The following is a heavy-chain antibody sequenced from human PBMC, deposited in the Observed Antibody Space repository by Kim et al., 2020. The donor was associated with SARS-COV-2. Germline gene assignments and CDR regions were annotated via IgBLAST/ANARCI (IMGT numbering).Heavy chain of an antibody. J-gene: IGHJ6*02. Sequence: SETLSLTCTVSGGSISSSSYYWGWIRQPPGKGLEWIGSIYYSGSTYYNPSLKSRVTISVDTSKNQFSLKLSSVTAADTAVYYCASEVGLAYDILTGRPDRRYYYYYYGMDVWGQGTTVTVSS. D-gene: IGHD3-9*01. CDR2: IYYSGST. CDR3: ASEVGLAYDILTGRPDRRYYYYYYGMDV. CDR1: GGSISSSSYY. V-gene: IGHV4-39*01.